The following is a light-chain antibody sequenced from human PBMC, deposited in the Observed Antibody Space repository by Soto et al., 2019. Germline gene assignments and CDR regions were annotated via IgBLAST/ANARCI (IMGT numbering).Light chain of an antibody. Sequence: DIQLTQSPSSLSASLGDRVTITCRASQGISSWVAWYQQKPGKAPKLLIYSASDLQSGVSSKFRGSGSGTDFTLTISSLQPEDFATYYCQQSHSFPFAFGQGTRLEMK. CDR1: QGISSW. CDR2: SAS. CDR3: QQSHSFPFA. J-gene: IGKJ5*01. V-gene: IGKV1-12*01.